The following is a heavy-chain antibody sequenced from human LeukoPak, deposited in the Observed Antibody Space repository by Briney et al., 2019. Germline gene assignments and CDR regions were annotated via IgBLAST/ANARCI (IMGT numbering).Heavy chain of an antibody. D-gene: IGHD4-11*01. CDR1: GFTFSHYG. J-gene: IGHJ4*02. Sequence: GRSLRLSCSASGFTFSHYGMHWVRQAPGTGLEWGAVIWSDASDKYYANSVKGRFTISRDNFKNSLYLQMNSLRADDTAIYYCAKDAQRGFDYSNSLDYWGQGTRVTVSS. CDR2: IWSDASDK. CDR3: AKDAQRGFDYSNSLDY. V-gene: IGHV3-33*06.